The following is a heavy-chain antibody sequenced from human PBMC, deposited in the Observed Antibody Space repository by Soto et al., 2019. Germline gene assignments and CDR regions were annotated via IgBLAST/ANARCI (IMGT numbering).Heavy chain of an antibody. CDR2: IYYSGST. J-gene: IGHJ6*03. CDR1: GGSISSYY. Sequence: SETLCLTCTVSGGSISSYYWSWIRQPPGKGLEWIGYIYYSGSTNYNPSLKSRVTISVDTSKNQFSLKLSSVTAADTAVYYCARQSRFLEWLPQDYYYYYMDVWGKGTTVTVSS. V-gene: IGHV4-59*08. D-gene: IGHD3-3*01. CDR3: ARQSRFLEWLPQDYYYYYMDV.